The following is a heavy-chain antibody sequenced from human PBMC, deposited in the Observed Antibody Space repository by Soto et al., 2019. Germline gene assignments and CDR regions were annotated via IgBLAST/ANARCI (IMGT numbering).Heavy chain of an antibody. V-gene: IGHV3-30*03. CDR3: ARDAVIQLWQPSVGYYFDY. Sequence: PVGSLRLSCSASGFTFSSYGMHWVRQAPGKGLEWVAVISYDGSNKYYADSVKGRFTISRDNSKNTLYLQMNSLRAEDTAVYYCARDAVIQLWQPSVGYYFDYWGQGTLVTVSS. J-gene: IGHJ4*02. CDR1: GFTFSSYG. CDR2: ISYDGSNK. D-gene: IGHD5-18*01.